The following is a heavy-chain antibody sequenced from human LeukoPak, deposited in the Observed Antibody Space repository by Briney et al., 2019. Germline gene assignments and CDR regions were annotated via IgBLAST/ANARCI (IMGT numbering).Heavy chain of an antibody. Sequence: GGSLRLSCAASGFTFSNYAMSWVRQAPGKGLEWVSGISGAGSGTYYADSVKGRFTISRDNSKSTLYLQMNSLGAEGTAVYYCAKARGFLGRLADYWGQGTLVTISS. CDR2: ISGAGSGT. J-gene: IGHJ4*02. CDR3: AKARGFLGRLADY. CDR1: GFTFSNYA. D-gene: IGHD3-3*01. V-gene: IGHV3-23*01.